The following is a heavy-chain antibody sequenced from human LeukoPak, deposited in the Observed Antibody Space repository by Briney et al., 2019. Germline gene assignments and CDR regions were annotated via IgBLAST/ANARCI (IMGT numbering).Heavy chain of an antibody. D-gene: IGHD3-3*01. CDR3: ATYDSWSGYNIAY. V-gene: IGHV3-7*03. CDR1: GFTFSSYG. Sequence: GGSLRLSCAASGFTFSSYGMHWVRQAPGEGLEWMTNINRDGSEKNYVDSVKGRFTITRDNAENSLYLQMNSLKVEDSAIYYCATYDSWSGYNIAYWGQGTLVTVSS. J-gene: IGHJ4*02. CDR2: INRDGSEK.